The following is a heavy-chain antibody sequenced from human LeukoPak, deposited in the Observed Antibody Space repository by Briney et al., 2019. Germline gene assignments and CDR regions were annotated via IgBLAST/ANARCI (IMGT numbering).Heavy chain of an antibody. J-gene: IGHJ5*02. D-gene: IGHD6-13*01. CDR2: IKQDGSEK. V-gene: IGHV3-7*01. Sequence: GGSLRLSCAASGFTFSSYWMSWVRQAPGKGLGWVANIKQDGSEKYYVDSVKGRFTISRDNAKNSLYLQMNSLRAEDTAVYYCARVASSSLSYWFDPWGQGTLVTVSS. CDR1: GFTFSSYW. CDR3: ARVASSSLSYWFDP.